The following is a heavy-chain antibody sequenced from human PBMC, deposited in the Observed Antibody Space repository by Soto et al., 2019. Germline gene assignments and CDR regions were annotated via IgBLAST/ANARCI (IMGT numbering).Heavy chain of an antibody. CDR2: IWYDGSNK. CDR1: GFTFSSYG. CDR3: ARDTIPRGLFGVVTYYFDY. D-gene: IGHD3-3*01. Sequence: QVQLVVSGGGVVQPGRSLRLSCAASGFTFSSYGMHWVRQAPGKGLEWVAVIWYDGSNKYYADSVKGRFTISRDNSKNTLYLQMNSLRAEDTAVYYCARDTIPRGLFGVVTYYFDYWGQGTLVTVSS. J-gene: IGHJ4*02. V-gene: IGHV3-33*01.